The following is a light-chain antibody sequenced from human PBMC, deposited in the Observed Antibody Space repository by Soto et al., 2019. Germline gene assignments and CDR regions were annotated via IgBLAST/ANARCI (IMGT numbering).Light chain of an antibody. Sequence: TQPPSVSETPGQRVTISCSGTSSNIGRNYVCWYQHLPGTAPKLLIYGNAQRPSGVPDRFSGSKSGTSASLAISGLRSEDEAEYYCAVWDARLSGYVFGTGTKLTVL. CDR2: GNA. CDR3: AVWDARLSGYV. J-gene: IGLJ1*01. V-gene: IGLV1-47*02. CDR1: SSNIGRNY.